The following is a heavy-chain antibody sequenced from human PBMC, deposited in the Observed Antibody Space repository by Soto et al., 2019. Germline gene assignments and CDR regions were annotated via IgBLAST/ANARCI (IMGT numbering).Heavy chain of an antibody. CDR1: GGTFSSYA. V-gene: IGHV1-69*13. D-gene: IGHD4-4*01. CDR2: IIPIFGTA. J-gene: IGHJ4*02. CDR3: ARGPRNPTYYFDY. Sequence: SVKVSCKASGGTFSSYAISWVRQAPGQGLEWMGGIIPIFGTANYAQKFQGRVTITADESTSTAYMELSSLRSEDTAVYYCARGPRNPTYYFDYWGQGTLVTVSS.